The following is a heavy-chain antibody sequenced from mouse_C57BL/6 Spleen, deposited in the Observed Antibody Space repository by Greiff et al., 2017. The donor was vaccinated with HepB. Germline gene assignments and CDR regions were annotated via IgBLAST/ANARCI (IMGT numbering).Heavy chain of an antibody. CDR1: GYTFTDYY. J-gene: IGHJ4*01. Sequence: VQLQQSGPELVKPGASVKISCKASGYTFTDYYMNWVKQSPGKSLEWIGDINPNNGGTSYNQKFKGKATLTVDKSSSTAYMELRSLKSEDSADYYGARRGPIYCDPTGYAMDYWGQGTSVTVSS. V-gene: IGHV1-26*01. D-gene: IGHD2-4*01. CDR3: ARRGPIYCDPTGYAMDY. CDR2: INPNNGGT.